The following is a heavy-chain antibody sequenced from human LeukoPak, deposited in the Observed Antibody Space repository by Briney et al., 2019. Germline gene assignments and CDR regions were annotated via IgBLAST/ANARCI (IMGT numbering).Heavy chain of an antibody. CDR1: GYTFTGYY. J-gene: IGHJ4*02. CDR2: INPNSGGT. V-gene: IGHV1-2*02. Sequence: ASVKVSCKASGYTFTGYYMHWVRQAPGQGLEWMGWINPNSGGTYYAQKFQGRVTLTRDTSISTAYMELSRLRSDDTAVYYCAKDYYDSSGYPSYLDYWGQGTLVTVSS. CDR3: AKDYYDSSGYPSYLDY. D-gene: IGHD3-22*01.